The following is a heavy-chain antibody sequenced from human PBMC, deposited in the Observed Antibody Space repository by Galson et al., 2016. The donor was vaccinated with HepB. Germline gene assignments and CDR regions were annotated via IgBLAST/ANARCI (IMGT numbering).Heavy chain of an antibody. V-gene: IGHV1-2*02. Sequence: SVKVSCKASGYTFSDYYIHWIRQAPGQGLEWMGWMNPNNGVTNYVEKFQGRVTMTRDTSITTAHMELKRLKYDDTAVYYCARVGILGVPDKWGQGTLVTVSS. CDR1: GYTFSDYY. J-gene: IGHJ4*02. D-gene: IGHD2-21*01. CDR2: MNPNNGVT. CDR3: ARVGILGVPDK.